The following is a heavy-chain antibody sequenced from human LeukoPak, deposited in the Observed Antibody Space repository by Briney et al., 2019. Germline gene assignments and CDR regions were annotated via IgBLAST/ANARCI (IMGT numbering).Heavy chain of an antibody. CDR1: GGSISSYY. J-gene: IGHJ4*02. CDR3: ARHLGEVAPFDY. CDR2: IYYSGST. D-gene: IGHD5-24*01. Sequence: SETLSLTCTVSGGSISSYYWSWIRQPPGKGLEWIGYIYYSGSTNYNPSLKSRVTISVDTSKNQFSLRLSSVTAADTAVYYCARHLGEVAPFDYWGQGTLVTVSS. V-gene: IGHV4-59*08.